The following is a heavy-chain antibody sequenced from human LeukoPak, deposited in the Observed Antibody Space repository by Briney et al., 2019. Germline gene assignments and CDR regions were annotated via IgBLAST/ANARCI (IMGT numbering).Heavy chain of an antibody. CDR1: GYTFTSYD. V-gene: IGHV1-8*02. J-gene: IGHJ5*02. D-gene: IGHD2-2*01. CDR3: ATRFYIVVVPAAMPVSWFDP. Sequence: GASVKVSCKASGYTFTSYDINWVRQATGQGLEWMGWMNPNSGNTGYAQKFQGRVTMTRNTSISTAYMELSSLRSEDTAVYYCATRFYIVVVPAAMPVSWFDPWGQGTLVTVSS. CDR2: MNPNSGNT.